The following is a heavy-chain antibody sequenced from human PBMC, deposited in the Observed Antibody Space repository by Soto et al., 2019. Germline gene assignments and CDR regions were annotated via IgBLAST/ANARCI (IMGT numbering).Heavy chain of an antibody. CDR3: AKEGGGGTAMVTSYFDY. CDR1: GITFSNYA. Sequence: PGGSLRLSCAASGITFSNYALSWVRQAPGKGLEWVSGISGSGTGTYYADSVKGRFTISRDNSKSTVYLHMNSLRADDTAIYYCAKEGGGGTAMVTSYFDYWGQGTLVTVS. J-gene: IGHJ4*02. CDR2: ISGSGTGT. V-gene: IGHV3-23*01. D-gene: IGHD5-18*01.